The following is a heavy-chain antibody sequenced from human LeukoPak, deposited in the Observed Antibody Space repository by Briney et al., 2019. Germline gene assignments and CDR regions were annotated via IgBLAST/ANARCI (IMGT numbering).Heavy chain of an antibody. D-gene: IGHD2-15*01. CDR3: AKAGYCSGGSCLDYFDY. J-gene: IGHJ4*02. V-gene: IGHV3-23*01. CDR1: GFTFSSYA. Sequence: GGSLRLSCAASGFTFSSYAMSWVRQAPGKGLEWVSAISGSGGSTYYADSVKGRFTISRDNSKNTLYLQMNSLRVEDTAVYYCAKAGYCSGGSCLDYFDYWGQGTLVTVSS. CDR2: ISGSGGST.